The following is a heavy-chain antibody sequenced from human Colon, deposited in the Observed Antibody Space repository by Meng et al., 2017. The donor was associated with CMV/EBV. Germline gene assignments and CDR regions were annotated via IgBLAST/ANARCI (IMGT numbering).Heavy chain of an antibody. Sequence: SGFSFDNYDMPWVRHAPGRGLEWVAVISYDGSRTYYADSVKGRFTISRDNSKITLYLQMNSLTPEDTAFYYCAKDRVGGGATTFDSWGQGTLVTVSS. CDR1: GFSFDNYD. V-gene: IGHV3-30*18. CDR2: ISYDGSRT. D-gene: IGHD3-16*01. J-gene: IGHJ4*02. CDR3: AKDRVGGGATTFDS.